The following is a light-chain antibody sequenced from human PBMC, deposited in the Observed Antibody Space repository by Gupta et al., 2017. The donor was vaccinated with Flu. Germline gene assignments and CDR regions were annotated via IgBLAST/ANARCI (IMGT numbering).Light chain of an antibody. J-gene: IGKJ5*01. Sequence: EIVLTQFPATLSVSPGERATLSCRASQSVSSNLAWYQQKPGQAPRLLIYGASTRATGIPARFSGSGSGTDFTLTISSLQSEDFAVYYCQQYNNWPPITFGHGTRLEIK. CDR1: QSVSSN. CDR2: GAS. V-gene: IGKV3-15*01. CDR3: QQYNNWPPIT.